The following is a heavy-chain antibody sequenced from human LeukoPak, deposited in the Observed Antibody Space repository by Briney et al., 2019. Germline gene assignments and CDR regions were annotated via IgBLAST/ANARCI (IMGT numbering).Heavy chain of an antibody. CDR3: ARRRYSNSWYIDY. J-gene: IGHJ4*02. D-gene: IGHD6-13*01. CDR1: GGSINNYY. CDR2: IYYSGST. Sequence: SETLSLTCTVSGGSINNYYWSWIRQPPGEGLEWIGCIYYSGSTNYNPSLKSQVTISVDTSKNQFTLKLSSVTAADTAVYYCARRRYSNSWYIDYWGQGTLVTVSS. V-gene: IGHV4-59*01.